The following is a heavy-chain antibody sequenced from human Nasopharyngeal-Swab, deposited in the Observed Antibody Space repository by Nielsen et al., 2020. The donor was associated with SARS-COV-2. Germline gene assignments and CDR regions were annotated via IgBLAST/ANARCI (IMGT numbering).Heavy chain of an antibody. CDR1: GSSFTSYW. J-gene: IGHJ6*02. CDR2: IYPRDSDT. V-gene: IGHV5-51*01. Sequence: GGSLRLSCKGSGSSFTSYWIAWVRQLPGKGLEWMGIIYPRDSDTRYSPSFQGQVTISADKSISTAYLQWSSLKASDTAMYYCVRPEGVATSFKYYFQYGMDVWGQGTMVTVPS. D-gene: IGHD5-12*01. CDR3: VRPEGVATSFKYYFQYGMDV.